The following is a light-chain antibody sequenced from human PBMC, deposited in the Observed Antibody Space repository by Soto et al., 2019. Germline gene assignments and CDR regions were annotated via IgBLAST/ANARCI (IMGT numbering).Light chain of an antibody. J-gene: IGKJ5*01. CDR1: QSVSSY. CDR3: QQRSHWPIT. CDR2: DAS. V-gene: IGKV3-11*01. Sequence: EIVLTQSPATLSLSPGERATLSCRASQSVSSYLAWYQQKPGQAPRLLIYDASNRATGIPARFSGSGSGTDFTLTISGLEPEDFAVYYCQQRSHWPITFGQGTRLEIK.